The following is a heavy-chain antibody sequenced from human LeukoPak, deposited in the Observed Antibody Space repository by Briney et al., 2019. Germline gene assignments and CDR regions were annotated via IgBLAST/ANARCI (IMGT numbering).Heavy chain of an antibody. CDR1: GFTFSSYG. J-gene: IGHJ6*03. CDR3: ARGASTSYYYYYMDV. V-gene: IGHV3-33*01. D-gene: IGHD5/OR15-5a*01. CDR2: IWYDGSNK. Sequence: PGGSLRLSCAASGFTFSSYGMHWVRQAPGKGLEWVAVIWYDGSNKYYADSVKGRFTISRDNSKNTLYLQMNSLRAEDTAVYYCARGASTSYYYYYMDVWGKGTTVTASS.